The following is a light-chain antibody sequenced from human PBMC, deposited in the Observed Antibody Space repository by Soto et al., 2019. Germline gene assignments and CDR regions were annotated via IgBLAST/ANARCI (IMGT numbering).Light chain of an antibody. V-gene: IGKV1-5*01. Sequence: DIPMTQSPSTLSASVGDRVIITCRASQSIDTWLAWYQHKPGRAPEVLISEATSLERGVPSRFSGSGSGTDFTLTISSLQPEDFATYYCQQANSFPRTFGQGTKVEIK. J-gene: IGKJ1*01. CDR1: QSIDTW. CDR2: EAT. CDR3: QQANSFPRT.